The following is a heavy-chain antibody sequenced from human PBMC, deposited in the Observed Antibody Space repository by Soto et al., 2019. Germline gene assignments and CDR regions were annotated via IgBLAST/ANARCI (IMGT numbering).Heavy chain of an antibody. D-gene: IGHD5-12*01. V-gene: IGHV3-15*01. J-gene: IGHJ4*02. Sequence: EVQLVESGGGLVKPGGSLRLSCAASGFTFSNAWMSWVRQAPGKGLEWVGRIKSKTDGGTTDYAAPVKGRFTISRDDSKNTLYLQMNSLKTEDTAVYYCPTDHFEIVATIYYFDYWGQGTLVTVSS. CDR3: PTDHFEIVATIYYFDY. CDR2: IKSKTDGGTT. CDR1: GFTFSNAW.